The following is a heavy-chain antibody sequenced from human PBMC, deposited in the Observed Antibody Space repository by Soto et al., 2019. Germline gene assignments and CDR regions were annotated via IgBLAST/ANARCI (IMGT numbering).Heavy chain of an antibody. CDR1: GYTFTSYY. J-gene: IGHJ5*02. Sequence: QVQLVQSGAEVKKPGASVKVSCKASGYTFTSYYMHWVRQAPGQGLEWMGIINPSGGSTNYPKKFQGRVTMTRDTSTNTVYMELSSLRSEDTAVYYCARSNYFGSGGHPRWSDPWGQGTLVIVSS. CDR3: ARSNYFGSGGHPRWSDP. CDR2: INPSGGST. V-gene: IGHV1-46*03. D-gene: IGHD3-10*01.